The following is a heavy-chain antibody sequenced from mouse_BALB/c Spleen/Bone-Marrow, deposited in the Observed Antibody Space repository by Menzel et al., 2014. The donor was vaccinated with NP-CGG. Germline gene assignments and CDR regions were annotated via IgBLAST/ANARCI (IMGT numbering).Heavy chain of an antibody. CDR1: GYSIXSDYA. V-gene: IGHV3-2*02. Sequence: EVKLMESGPGLVKPSQSLSLTCTVTGYSIXSDYAWNWIRQFPGNKLEWMGYINYSGSTSYNPSLKSRISITRDASKNQFFLQLNSVTTEDTATYYCARSSYVMDYWGQGTSVTVSS. CDR3: ARSSYVMDY. J-gene: IGHJ4*01. CDR2: INYSGST.